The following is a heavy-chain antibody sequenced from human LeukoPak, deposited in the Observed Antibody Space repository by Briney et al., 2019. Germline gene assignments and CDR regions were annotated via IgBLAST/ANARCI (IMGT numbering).Heavy chain of an antibody. D-gene: IGHD4-17*01. CDR1: GFTFSSYS. CDR3: ARVAWGDYEGDY. CDR2: ISSSSSYI. V-gene: IGHV3-21*01. J-gene: IGHJ4*02. Sequence: PGGSLRLSCAASGFTFSSYSMNWVRQAPGKGLEWVSSISSSSSYIYYADSVKGRFTISRDNAKSSLYLQMNSLRAEDTAVYYCARVAWGDYEGDYWGQGTLVTVSS.